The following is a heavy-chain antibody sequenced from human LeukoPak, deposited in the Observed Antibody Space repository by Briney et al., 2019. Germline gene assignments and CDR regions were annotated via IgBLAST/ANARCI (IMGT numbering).Heavy chain of an antibody. CDR2: IYYSGST. V-gene: IGHV4-61*01. Sequence: SETLSLTCTVSGASISSGSYYWSWIRQPPGKGLEWIGYIYYSGSTNYNPSLKSRVTISLDTPKNQFSLKLSSVTAADTAVYYSARRRQGNYDGFDIWGQGTMVTVSS. CDR3: ARRRQGNYDGFDI. D-gene: IGHD1-1*01. CDR1: GASISSGSYY. J-gene: IGHJ3*02.